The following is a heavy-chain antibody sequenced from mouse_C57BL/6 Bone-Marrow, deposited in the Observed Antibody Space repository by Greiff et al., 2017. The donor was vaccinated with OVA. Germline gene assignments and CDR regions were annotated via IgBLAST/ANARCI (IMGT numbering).Heavy chain of an antibody. CDR2: INPNHGGT. CDR1: GYTFTDYY. J-gene: IGHJ2*01. CDR3: ARRYRGYVDY. Sequence: EVQLQQSGPELVKPGASVKISCKASGYTFTDYYMNWVKQSHGKSLEWIGDINPNHGGTSYNQKFKGKATLTVDKSSSTAYMELRSLTSEYSAVYYCARRYRGYVDYWGQGTTLTVSS. D-gene: IGHD1-1*01. V-gene: IGHV1-26*01.